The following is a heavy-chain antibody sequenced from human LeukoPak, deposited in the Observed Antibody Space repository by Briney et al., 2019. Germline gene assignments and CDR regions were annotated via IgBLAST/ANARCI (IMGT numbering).Heavy chain of an antibody. CDR2: ISYDGSNK. Sequence: PGGSLRLSCAASGFTFSSYGMHWVRQAPGKGLEWVAVISYDGSNKYYADSVKGRFTISRDNSKNTLYLQMNSLRAEDTAVYYCAKDYQGCQDYWGQGTLVTVSS. CDR1: GFTFSSYG. D-gene: IGHD3-16*02. J-gene: IGHJ4*02. V-gene: IGHV3-30*18. CDR3: AKDYQGCQDY.